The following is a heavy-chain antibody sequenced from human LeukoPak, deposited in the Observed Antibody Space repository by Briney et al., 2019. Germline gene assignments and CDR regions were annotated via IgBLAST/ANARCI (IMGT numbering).Heavy chain of an antibody. Sequence: GGSLRLSCAVSGITLSNYGMRWVRQAPGKGLEWVAGIGGSGGVTNYADSVKGRFTISRDSAKNTLYLQMNSLRAGDTAVYFCAKRGVVIRVILVGFHKEAYYFDSWGQGALVTVSS. J-gene: IGHJ4*02. V-gene: IGHV3-23*01. CDR3: AKRGVVIRVILVGFHKEAYYFDS. CDR2: IGGSGGVT. CDR1: GITLSNYG. D-gene: IGHD3-10*01.